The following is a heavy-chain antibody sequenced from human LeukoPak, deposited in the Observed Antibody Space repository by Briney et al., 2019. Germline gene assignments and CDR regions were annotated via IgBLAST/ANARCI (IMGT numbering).Heavy chain of an antibody. Sequence: SETLSLTCTVSVGSISGYYWTWIRQPAGKGLEWVGRVYSSGTAYYNPSLESRVTISLDTTNNQFSLRMTSMTAADTAVYYCAKPLKSISSGRSGADPDAFDIWGQGTMVTVSS. J-gene: IGHJ3*02. CDR1: VGSISGYY. V-gene: IGHV4-4*07. D-gene: IGHD6-19*01. CDR2: VYSSGTA. CDR3: AKPLKSISSGRSGADPDAFDI.